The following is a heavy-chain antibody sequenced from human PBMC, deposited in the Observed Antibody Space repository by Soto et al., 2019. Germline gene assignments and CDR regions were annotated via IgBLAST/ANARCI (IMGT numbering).Heavy chain of an antibody. Sequence: EVQLVESGGGLVQPGESLRLSCAASGLTFRSYWMHWVRQAPGKGLVWVSRINTDGSVAMYVDSVKGRFTISRDNAKNTLYLHMNSLRAEDTAVYYCVRDMQLWRLDSWCQGTLVTGSS. CDR1: GLTFRSYW. CDR2: INTDGSVA. D-gene: IGHD2-21*01. CDR3: VRDMQLWRLDS. J-gene: IGHJ4*02. V-gene: IGHV3-74*03.